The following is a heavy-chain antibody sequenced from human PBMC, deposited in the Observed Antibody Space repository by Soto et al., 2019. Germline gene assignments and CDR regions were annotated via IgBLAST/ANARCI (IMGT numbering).Heavy chain of an antibody. J-gene: IGHJ6*02. V-gene: IGHV5-51*01. CDR2: IYPGDSDT. CDR3: ARHGTGIAVDYYGMDV. CDR1: GGTFSSYW. D-gene: IGHD1-1*01. Sequence: ASVKVSCKASGGTFSSYWIGWVRQMPGKGLEWMGIIYPGDSDTRYSPSFQGQVTISADKSISTAYLQWSSLKASDTAMYYCARHGTGIAVDYYGMDVWGQGTTVTVSS.